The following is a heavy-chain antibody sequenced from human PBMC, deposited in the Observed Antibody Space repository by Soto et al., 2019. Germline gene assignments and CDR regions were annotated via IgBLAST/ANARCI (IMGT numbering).Heavy chain of an antibody. CDR2: ISYDGSEK. V-gene: IGHV3-33*03. CDR3: AKDFCIGSDCYIPFDN. Sequence: QVQLVESGGGVVQPGGSLRLSCATSGFTFSASVIHWVRQAPGKGLEWVAVISYDGSEKYGASVKGRFTMSRDKSKKTLFLQMHSLRAEDTAVYYCAKDFCIGSDCYIPFDNWGQGTLVTVSS. D-gene: IGHD2-21*02. J-gene: IGHJ4*02. CDR1: GFTFSASV.